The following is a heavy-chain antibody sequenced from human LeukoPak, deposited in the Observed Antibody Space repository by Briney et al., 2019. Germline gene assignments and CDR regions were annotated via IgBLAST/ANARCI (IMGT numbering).Heavy chain of an antibody. J-gene: IGHJ6*02. V-gene: IGHV3-33*03. CDR3: ARGLTYYDILTGYYFGYGMDV. CDR1: GFIFSSYG. D-gene: IGHD3-9*01. CDR2: IWYDGSNK. Sequence: GGSLRLSCAASGFIFSSYGMHWVRQAPGKGLEWVAVIWYDGSNKYYADSVKGRFTISRDNAKNSLYLQMNSLRAEDTAVYYCARGLTYYDILTGYYFGYGMDVWGQGTTVTVSS.